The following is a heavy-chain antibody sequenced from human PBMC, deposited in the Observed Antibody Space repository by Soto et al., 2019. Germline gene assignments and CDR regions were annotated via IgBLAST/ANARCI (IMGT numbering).Heavy chain of an antibody. D-gene: IGHD1-26*01. CDR2: ISYDGSNK. Sequence: QVQLVESGGGVVRPGRSLRLSCAASGFTFSSYAMHWVRQAPGKGLEWVAVISYDGSNKYYADSVKGRFTISRDNSKNTLYLQMNSLRAEDTAVYYCARGSVGADFDYWGQGTLVTVSS. CDR1: GFTFSSYA. CDR3: ARGSVGADFDY. J-gene: IGHJ4*02. V-gene: IGHV3-30-3*01.